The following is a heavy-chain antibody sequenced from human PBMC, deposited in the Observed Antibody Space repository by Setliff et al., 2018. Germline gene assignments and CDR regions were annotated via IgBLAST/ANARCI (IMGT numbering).Heavy chain of an antibody. Sequence: SETLSLTCTVSGGSISSDDNYWSWIRLPPGKGLEWIGYIHNSGTAYYNPSLRSRLTISVDTSKNQFSLKLNSVTAADTAVYYCARRLRESHAFHIWGQGTKVTVSS. V-gene: IGHV4-30-4*08. D-gene: IGHD2-15*01. J-gene: IGHJ3*02. CDR1: GGSISSDDNY. CDR3: ARRLRESHAFHI. CDR2: IHNSGTA.